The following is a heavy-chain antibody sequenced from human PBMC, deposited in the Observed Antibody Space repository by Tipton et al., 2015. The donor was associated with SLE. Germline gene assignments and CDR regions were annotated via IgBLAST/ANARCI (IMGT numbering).Heavy chain of an antibody. CDR3: ARALWRGGDY. V-gene: IGHV4-34*01. J-gene: IGHJ4*02. D-gene: IGHD3-3*01. Sequence: LRLSCAASGFTFSSYSMNWIRQPPGKGLEWIGEINHSGSTNHNPSLKSRVTISVDTSKNQLSLKLSAVTAADTAVYYCARALWRGGDYWGQGTLVTVSS. CDR2: INHSGST. CDR1: GFTFSSYS.